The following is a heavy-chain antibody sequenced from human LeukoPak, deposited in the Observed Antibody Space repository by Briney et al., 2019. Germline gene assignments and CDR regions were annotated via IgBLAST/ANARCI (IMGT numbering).Heavy chain of an antibody. V-gene: IGHV1-2*02. CDR1: GYTFTGYF. CDR2: INPNSGGT. CDR3: ARARGRGRINWFAP. D-gene: IGHD2-15*01. J-gene: IGHJ5*02. Sequence: GASVKVSCKASGYTFTGYFMHWVRQAPGQGLEWMGLINPNSGGTNYAQKFQGRVTMTRDTSISTAYMELSRLRSDDTAVYYCARARGRGRINWFAPWGQGTLVTVSS.